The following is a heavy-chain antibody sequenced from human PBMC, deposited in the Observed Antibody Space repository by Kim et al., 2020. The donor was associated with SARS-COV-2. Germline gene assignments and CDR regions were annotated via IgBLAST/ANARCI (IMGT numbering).Heavy chain of an antibody. V-gene: IGHV1-69*13. CDR2: IIPIFGTA. CDR3: ARDGRYFDWLLLMDV. J-gene: IGHJ6*02. D-gene: IGHD3-9*01. CDR1: GGTFSSYA. Sequence: SVKVSCKASGGTFSSYAISWVRQAPGQGLEWMGGIIPIFGTANYAQKFQGRVTITADESTSTAYMELSSLRSEDTAVYYCARDGRYFDWLLLMDVWGQGTTVTVSS.